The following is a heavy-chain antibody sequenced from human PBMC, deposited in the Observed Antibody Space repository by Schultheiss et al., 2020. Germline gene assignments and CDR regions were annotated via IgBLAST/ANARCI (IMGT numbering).Heavy chain of an antibody. Sequence: SETLSLTCTVSGGSISSGGYYWSWIRQHPGKGLEWIGYIYYSGSTYYNPSLKSRVTISVDTSKNQFSLKLSSVTAADTAVYYCARGGTIFGVVIMGLSYYYGMDVWGQGATVTVSS. CDR2: IYYSGST. J-gene: IGHJ6*02. CDR3: ARGGTIFGVVIMGLSYYYGMDV. CDR1: GGSISSGGYY. V-gene: IGHV4-31*03. D-gene: IGHD3-3*01.